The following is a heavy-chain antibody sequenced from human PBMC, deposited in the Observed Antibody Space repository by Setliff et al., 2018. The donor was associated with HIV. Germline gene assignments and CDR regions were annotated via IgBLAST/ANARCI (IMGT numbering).Heavy chain of an antibody. CDR1: GFTFDDYA. Sequence: PGESLKISCAASGFTFDDYAMHWVRQAPGKGLEWVSLISWDGGSTYYADSVKGRFTISRDNAKNSLYLQMNSLRAEDTAVYYCARRGDYYYYAMDFWGQGTTVTVSS. V-gene: IGHV3-43D*03. CDR3: ARRGDYYYYAMDF. D-gene: IGHD3-10*01. CDR2: ISWDGGST. J-gene: IGHJ6*02.